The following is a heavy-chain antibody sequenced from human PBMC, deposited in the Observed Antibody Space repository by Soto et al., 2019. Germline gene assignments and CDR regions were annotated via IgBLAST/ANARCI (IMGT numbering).Heavy chain of an antibody. CDR3: ARMLAYYYDSSGYSDAFDI. CDR2: IYYSGST. CDR1: GGSISSGGYY. J-gene: IGHJ3*02. V-gene: IGHV4-31*03. D-gene: IGHD3-22*01. Sequence: PSETLSLTCTVSGGSISSGGYYWSWIRQHPGKGLEWIGYIYYSGSTYYNPSLKSRVTISVDTSKNQFSLKLSSVTAADTAVYYCARMLAYYYDSSGYSDAFDIWGQGTMVTVSS.